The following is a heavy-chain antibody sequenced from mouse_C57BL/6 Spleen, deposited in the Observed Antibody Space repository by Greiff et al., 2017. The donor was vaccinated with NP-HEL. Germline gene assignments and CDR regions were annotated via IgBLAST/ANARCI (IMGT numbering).Heavy chain of an antibody. CDR1: GYTFTSYG. CDR3: ASLITTVVGGY. Sequence: VQLQQSGAELARPGASVKLSCKASGYTFTSYGISWVKQRTGQGLEWIGEIYPRSGNTYYNEKFKGKATLTADKSSSTAYMELRSLTSEDSAVYFCASLITTVVGGYWGQGTTLTVSS. V-gene: IGHV1-81*01. CDR2: IYPRSGNT. D-gene: IGHD1-1*01. J-gene: IGHJ2*01.